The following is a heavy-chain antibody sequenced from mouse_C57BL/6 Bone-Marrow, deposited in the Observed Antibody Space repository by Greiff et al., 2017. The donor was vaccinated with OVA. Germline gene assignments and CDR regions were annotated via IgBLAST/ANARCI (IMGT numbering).Heavy chain of an antibody. CDR3: ARDYYGSSYAMDY. J-gene: IGHJ4*01. CDR2: IYPRSGNT. CDR1: GYTFTSYG. Sequence: QVQLQQSGAELARPGASVKLSCKASGYTFTSYGISWVKQRTGQGLEWIGEIYPRSGNTYYNEKFKGKATLTADKSSSTAYMELRSLTSEDSAVYFCARDYYGSSYAMDYWGLGTSVTVSS. D-gene: IGHD1-1*01. V-gene: IGHV1-81*01.